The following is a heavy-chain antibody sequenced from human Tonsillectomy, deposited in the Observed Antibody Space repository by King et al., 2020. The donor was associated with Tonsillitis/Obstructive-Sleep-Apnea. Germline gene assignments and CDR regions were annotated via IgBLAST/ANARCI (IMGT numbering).Heavy chain of an antibody. V-gene: IGHV1-69*09. CDR1: GGTFSSNA. Sequence: VQLVESGAEVRNPGSSVKVSCTASGGTFSSNAISWVRQAPGQGLEWMGRIIPIVGIANYAQKFQGRVTFTADKSTSTAYMEVSSLRSEDTAVYYCARDIGDGFNYYYCYMDVWGKGTTVTVSS. CDR2: IIPIVGIA. CDR3: ARDIGDGFNYYYCYMDV. D-gene: IGHD5-24*01. J-gene: IGHJ6*03.